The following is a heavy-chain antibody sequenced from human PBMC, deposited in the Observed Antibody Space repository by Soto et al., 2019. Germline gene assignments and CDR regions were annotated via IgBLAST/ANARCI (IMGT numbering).Heavy chain of an antibody. CDR2: ISAYNGNT. CDR1: GYTFTSYG. D-gene: IGHD3-10*01. Sequence: QVQLVQSGAEVKKPGASVKVSCKASGYTFTSYGISWVRQAPGQGLEWMGWISAYNGNTNYAQKLQGRVTMTTDTSTRTAYMELRSLRSDDTAVYYCATYYYGSGSQDDYGMDVWGQGTTVTVSS. CDR3: ATYYYGSGSQDDYGMDV. J-gene: IGHJ6*02. V-gene: IGHV1-18*01.